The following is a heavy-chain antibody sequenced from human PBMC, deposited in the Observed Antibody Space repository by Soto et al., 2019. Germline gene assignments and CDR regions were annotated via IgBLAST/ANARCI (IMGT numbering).Heavy chain of an antibody. J-gene: IGHJ3*02. CDR2: TYYRSKWYN. CDR1: GYSVSRNSVA. CDR3: ARGRFNAFGI. Sequence: PSQTLSLTCAISGYSVSRNSVAWNWIRQSPSRGLEWLGRTYYRSKWYNDYGVTVKGRITINPDTSKNQFSLQLNSVTPEDTAVYYCARGRFNAFGIWGQGTMVTVSS. V-gene: IGHV6-1*01. D-gene: IGHD3-3*01.